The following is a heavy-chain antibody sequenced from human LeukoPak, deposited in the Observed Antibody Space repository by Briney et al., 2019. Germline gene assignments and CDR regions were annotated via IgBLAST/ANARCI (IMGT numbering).Heavy chain of an antibody. CDR2: FDPEDGET. CDR3: SVVVMNYYYYMDV. Sequence: ASVKVSCKVSGYTLTELSMHWVRQAPGKGLEWMGGFDPEDGETIYAQKFQGRVTMTEDTSTDTAYMELSNLRSEDTAVYYCSVVVMNYYYYMDVWGKGTTVTVSS. J-gene: IGHJ6*03. D-gene: IGHD3-22*01. V-gene: IGHV1-24*01. CDR1: GYTLTELS.